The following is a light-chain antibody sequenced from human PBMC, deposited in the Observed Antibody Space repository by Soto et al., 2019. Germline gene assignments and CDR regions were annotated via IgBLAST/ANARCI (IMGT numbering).Light chain of an antibody. Sequence: DIQMTQSPLSLSASVGDRVSITCRASQSVNTNLHWFQQKPGKAPKLLIYATSNLHSGIPSRFSGSGSETDFTLTISSLQPEDFASYYCQQTYNAPHTFGQGTRVEIK. J-gene: IGKJ2*01. CDR1: QSVNTN. V-gene: IGKV1-39*01. CDR2: ATS. CDR3: QQTYNAPHT.